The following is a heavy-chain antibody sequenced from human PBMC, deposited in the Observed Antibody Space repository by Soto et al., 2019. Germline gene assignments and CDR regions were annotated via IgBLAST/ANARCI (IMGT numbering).Heavy chain of an antibody. D-gene: IGHD3-10*01. CDR1: GYTFSDYY. CDR2: VSPSGDRI. J-gene: IGHJ6*02. V-gene: IGHV1-46*01. Sequence: QVHLVQSGAEVKKPGASVRVSSKASGYTFSDYYLHWLRLAPGRGLEWLGVVSPSGDRITYAQKFQGRVTMTRDTSTSTVYMDLSSLRSEDTAVYFCAREASGGYSGMDVWGQGTTVTVSS. CDR3: AREASGGYSGMDV.